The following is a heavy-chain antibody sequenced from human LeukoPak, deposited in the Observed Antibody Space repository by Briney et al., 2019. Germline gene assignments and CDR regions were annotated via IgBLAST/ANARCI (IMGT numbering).Heavy chain of an antibody. J-gene: IGHJ3*02. CDR1: GYTFNSYY. CDR3: ASDCGGSSHVCTHAFDI. D-gene: IGHD2-15*01. CDR2: INPSGDST. V-gene: IGHV1-46*02. Sequence: ASVKVSCKASGYTFNSYYMHWVRQAPGKGLEWMGIINPSGDSTTYAQKFQGRVTMTRDTSTSTVYMELSSLRSEDTAVYYGASDCGGSSHVCTHAFDIWGQGTMVTASS.